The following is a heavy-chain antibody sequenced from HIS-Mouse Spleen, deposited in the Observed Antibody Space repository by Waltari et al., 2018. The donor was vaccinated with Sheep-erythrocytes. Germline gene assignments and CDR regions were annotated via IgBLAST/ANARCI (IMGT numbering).Heavy chain of an antibody. CDR1: GFTFSSYS. D-gene: IGHD1-26*01. CDR3: ARVASGATFDY. Sequence: EVQLVESGGGLVKPGGSLRLSCAASGFTFSSYSMNWVRQAPGKGWGWVSSISSSSSYIYYADSVKCRFTISRDNAKNSLYLQMNSLRAEDTAVYYCARVASGATFDYWGQGTLVTVSS. CDR2: ISSSSSYI. J-gene: IGHJ4*02. V-gene: IGHV3-21*01.